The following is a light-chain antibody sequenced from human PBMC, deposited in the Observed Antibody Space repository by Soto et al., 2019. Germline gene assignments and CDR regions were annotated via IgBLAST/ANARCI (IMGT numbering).Light chain of an antibody. CDR3: QQYGTSPRT. J-gene: IGKJ1*01. V-gene: IGKV2-28*01. CDR1: QSLLHSNGYNY. Sequence: DIVMTQSPLSLPVTPGEPASISCRSSQSLLHSNGYNYLDWYLQKPGQSPQLLIYLGSNRSSGVPDRFSGSGSGTDFSLTISRLEPEDFAVYYCQQYGTSPRTFGQGTKV. CDR2: LGS.